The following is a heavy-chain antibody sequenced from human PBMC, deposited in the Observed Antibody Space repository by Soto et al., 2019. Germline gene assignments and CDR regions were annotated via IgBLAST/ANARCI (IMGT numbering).Heavy chain of an antibody. J-gene: IGHJ4*02. D-gene: IGHD6-19*01. CDR2: IYYSGST. Sequence: PSETLSLTCTVSGGSISSGDYYWSWIRQPPGKGLEWIGYIYYSGSTYYNPSLKSRVTISVDTSKNQFSLKLSSVTAADTAVYYCASTSVAGTQDLGEIDYWGQGTLVTVS. V-gene: IGHV4-30-4*01. CDR1: GGSISSGDYY. CDR3: ASTSVAGTQDLGEIDY.